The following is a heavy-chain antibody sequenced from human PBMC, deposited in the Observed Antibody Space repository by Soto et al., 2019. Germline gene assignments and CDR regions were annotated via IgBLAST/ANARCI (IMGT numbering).Heavy chain of an antibody. CDR1: GYTFTSYA. J-gene: IGHJ6*02. D-gene: IGHD6-6*01. CDR2: INAGNGNT. V-gene: IGHV1-3*01. Sequence: ASVKVSCKASGYTFTSYAMHWVRQAPGQRLEWMGWINAGNGNTKYSQKFQGRVTITRDTSASTAYMELSSLRSEDTAVYYCARGSGYSSSSAPYYYGMDVWGQGTTVTVSS. CDR3: ARGSGYSSSSAPYYYGMDV.